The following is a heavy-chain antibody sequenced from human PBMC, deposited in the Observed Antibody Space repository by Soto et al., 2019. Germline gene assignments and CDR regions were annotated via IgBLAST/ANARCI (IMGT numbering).Heavy chain of an antibody. V-gene: IGHV1-46*01. CDR3: AREGGKGIAVAGGDY. Sequence: QVQLVQSGAEVKKPGASVKVSCKASGYTFTSYYMHWVRQAPGQGLEWMGIINPSGGSTSYAQKFQGRVTMTRDTSTSTGYMELSSLRSEDTAVYYCAREGGKGIAVAGGDYWGQGTLVTVSS. CDR2: INPSGGST. CDR1: GYTFTSYY. D-gene: IGHD6-19*01. J-gene: IGHJ4*02.